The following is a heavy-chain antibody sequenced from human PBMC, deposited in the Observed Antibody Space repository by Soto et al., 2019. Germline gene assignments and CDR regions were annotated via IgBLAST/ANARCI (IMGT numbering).Heavy chain of an antibody. V-gene: IGHV4-30-2*01. CDR3: ARGPYDSSGFYSAFDT. J-gene: IGHJ3*02. CDR1: GGSISSGAYS. CDR2: IYHSGST. D-gene: IGHD3-22*01. Sequence: SETLSLTCAVSGGSISSGAYSWSWIRQPPGKGLEWIGYIYHSGSTYYNPSLKSRVTVSIDRSKNQFSLKLSSVTAADTAVFYCARGPYDSSGFYSAFDTWGQGTMVTVSS.